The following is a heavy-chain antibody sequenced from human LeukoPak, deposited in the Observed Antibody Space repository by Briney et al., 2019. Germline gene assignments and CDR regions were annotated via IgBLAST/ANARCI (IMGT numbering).Heavy chain of an antibody. CDR1: GGSISSYY. V-gene: IGHV4-59*01. J-gene: IGHJ4*02. CDR2: IYYSGST. D-gene: IGHD6-13*01. CDR3: AREAGIAAAVDH. Sequence: SETLSLTCTVFGGSISSYYWSWIRQPPGKGLEWIGYIYYSGSTNYNPSLKSRVTISVDTSKNQFSLKLSSVTAADTAVYYCAREAGIAAAVDHWGQGTLVTVTS.